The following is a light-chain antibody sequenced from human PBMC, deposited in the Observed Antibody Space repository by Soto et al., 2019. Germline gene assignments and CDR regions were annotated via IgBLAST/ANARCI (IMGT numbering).Light chain of an antibody. V-gene: IGKV1-5*03. CDR2: KTF. Sequence: DIQMTQSPSTLSASIGDRVTITCRASQRVSAWLAWYQQKPGKAPKLLMYKTFTLENGVPSRFSGGGSGTEFTLTVTSLQPDDFETYYCQQYKAFPWTFGNGTKVDI. CDR1: QRVSAW. J-gene: IGKJ1*01. CDR3: QQYKAFPWT.